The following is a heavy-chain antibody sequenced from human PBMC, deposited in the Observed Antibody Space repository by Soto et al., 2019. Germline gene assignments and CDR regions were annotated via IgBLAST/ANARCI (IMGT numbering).Heavy chain of an antibody. CDR2: ISSSGNT. CDR1: DGSISNFY. V-gene: IGHV4-59*01. D-gene: IGHD3-22*01. CDR3: ARAPMVLTRSYFDS. J-gene: IGHJ4*02. Sequence: GPGPGQTSETLSPTCTVSDGSISNFYWSWIRQPPGKGLEWIGYISSSGNTNYNPSLKSRVSISVDTSKNQFSLNLTSVTAADTAVYYCARAPMVLTRSYFDSWGQGTPVTVSS.